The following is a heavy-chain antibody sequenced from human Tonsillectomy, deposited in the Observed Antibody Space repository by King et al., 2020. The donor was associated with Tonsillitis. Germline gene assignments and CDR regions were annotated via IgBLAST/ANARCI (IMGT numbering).Heavy chain of an antibody. D-gene: IGHD4-23*01. CDR2: ISGSGGST. Sequence: VQLVESGGGLVQPGGSLRLSCAASGFTFSSYAMSWVRQAPGKGLEWVSAISGSGGSTYYADSVKGRFTISRDNSKNTLYLQMNSLRAEDTAVYYCAKAVTTVVTPQVWFDPWGQGTLVTVSS. J-gene: IGHJ5*02. V-gene: IGHV3-23*04. CDR3: AKAVTTVVTPQVWFDP. CDR1: GFTFSSYA.